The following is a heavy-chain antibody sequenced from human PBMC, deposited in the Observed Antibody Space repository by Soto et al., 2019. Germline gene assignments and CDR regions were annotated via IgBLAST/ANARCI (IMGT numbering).Heavy chain of an antibody. CDR1: GGSISRGEYY. CDR3: ARAEAFGHPGVPDY. D-gene: IGHD3-3*02. Sequence: QVQLQESGPGLVKPSQTLSLTCTVSGGSISRGEYYWNWIRQHPGEGLEWIGYIYHGGGTKYNPYLKHRVTISVDTSKNQISLKMSSLSAADTAVYYCARAEAFGHPGVPDYWGQGTLVTVSS. J-gene: IGHJ4*02. V-gene: IGHV4-31*03. CDR2: IYHGGGT.